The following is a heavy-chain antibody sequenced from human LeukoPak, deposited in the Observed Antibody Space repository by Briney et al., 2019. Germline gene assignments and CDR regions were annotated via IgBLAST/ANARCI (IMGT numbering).Heavy chain of an antibody. CDR3: AELGITMIGGV. Sequence: PGGSLRLSCAASGFTFSSYAMSWVRQAPGKGLEWVSYISSSGSTVYYADSVKGRFTISRDNAKNSLYLQMNSLRAEDTAVYYCAELGITMIGGVWGKGTTVTISS. CDR1: GFTFSSYA. CDR2: ISSSGSTV. D-gene: IGHD3-10*02. V-gene: IGHV3-48*03. J-gene: IGHJ6*04.